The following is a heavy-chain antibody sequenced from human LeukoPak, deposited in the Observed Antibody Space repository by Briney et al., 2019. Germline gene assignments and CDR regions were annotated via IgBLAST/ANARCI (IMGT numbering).Heavy chain of an antibody. Sequence: SETLSLTCTVSGGSISSYYWSWIRQPPGKGLEWIGYIYYSGSTNYNPSLKSRVTMSVDTSKNQFSLKLSSVTAADTAVYYCASIARMYSSSWLIRNGGYYFDYWGQGTLVTVSS. D-gene: IGHD6-13*01. V-gene: IGHV4-59*01. J-gene: IGHJ4*02. CDR2: IYYSGST. CDR1: GGSISSYY. CDR3: ASIARMYSSSWLIRNGGYYFDY.